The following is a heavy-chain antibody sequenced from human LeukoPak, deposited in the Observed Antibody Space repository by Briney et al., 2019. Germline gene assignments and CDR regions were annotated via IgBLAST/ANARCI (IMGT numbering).Heavy chain of an antibody. J-gene: IGHJ3*02. CDR2: ISYDGSNK. CDR1: GFTFSSYG. CDR3: ARRGAVANAFDI. Sequence: GRSLRLSCAASGFTFSSYGMHWVRQAPGKGLEWVAVISYDGSNKYYADSVKGRFTISRDNSKNTLYLQMNSLRAEDTAVYYCARRGAVANAFDIWGQGTMVTVSS. V-gene: IGHV3-30*03. D-gene: IGHD6-19*01.